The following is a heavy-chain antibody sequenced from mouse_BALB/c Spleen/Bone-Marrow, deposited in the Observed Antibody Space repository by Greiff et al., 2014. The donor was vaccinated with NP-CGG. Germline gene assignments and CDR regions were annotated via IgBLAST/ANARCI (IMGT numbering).Heavy chain of an antibody. CDR3: TRERHSAFAY. CDR2: INPSNGGT. Sequence: GAELVKPGASVKLSCKASGYTFTSYYMYWVKQRPGQGLERIGEINPSNGGTNFNEKFKSKATLTVDKSSSTAYMQLSSLSTEDSAVYFCTRERHSAFAYWGKGTLVTV. J-gene: IGHJ3*01. V-gene: IGHV1S81*02. D-gene: IGHD6-1*01. CDR1: GYTFTSYY.